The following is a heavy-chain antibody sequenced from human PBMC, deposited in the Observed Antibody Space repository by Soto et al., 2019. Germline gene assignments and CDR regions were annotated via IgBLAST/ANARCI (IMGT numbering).Heavy chain of an antibody. D-gene: IGHD6-13*01. CDR2: IYYSGST. Sequence: QVQLQESGPGLVKPSQTLSLTCTVSGGSISSGGYYWRGIRQHPGKGLEWIGYIYYSGSTYYNPALRSRVTISVDTSKTQFSLKLSSVTAADTAVYYCARGLSGSWYEGARGDDFEIWGKGTMVTFSS. CDR1: GGSISSGGYY. J-gene: IGHJ3*02. CDR3: ARGLSGSWYEGARGDDFEI. V-gene: IGHV4-31*03.